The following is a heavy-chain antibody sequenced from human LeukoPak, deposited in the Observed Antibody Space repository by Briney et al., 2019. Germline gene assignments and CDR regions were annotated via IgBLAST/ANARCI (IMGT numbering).Heavy chain of an antibody. CDR2: ISSSGSTI. CDR3: AKDRMGLIAVAGIFDY. J-gene: IGHJ4*02. D-gene: IGHD6-19*01. CDR1: GFTFSSYE. V-gene: IGHV3-48*03. Sequence: PGGSLRLSCAASGFTFSSYEMNWVRQAPGKGLEWVSYISSSGSTIYYADSVKGRFTISRDNSKNTLYLQMNSLRAEDTAVYYCAKDRMGLIAVAGIFDYWGQGTLVTVSS.